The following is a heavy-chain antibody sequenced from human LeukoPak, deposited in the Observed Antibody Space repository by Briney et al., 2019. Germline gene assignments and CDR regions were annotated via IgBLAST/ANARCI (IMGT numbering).Heavy chain of an antibody. CDR2: IYYSGST. J-gene: IGHJ3*02. D-gene: IGHD5-18*01. V-gene: IGHV4-59*01. CDR1: GGSISSYY. Sequence: PSETLSLTCTVSGGSISSYYWSWIRQPPGKGLEWIGYIYYSGSTNYNPSLKSRVTISVDTSKNQFSLKLSSVTAADTAVYYCARDLTGYSYGYEMTFDIWGQGTMVTVSS. CDR3: ARDLTGYSYGYEMTFDI.